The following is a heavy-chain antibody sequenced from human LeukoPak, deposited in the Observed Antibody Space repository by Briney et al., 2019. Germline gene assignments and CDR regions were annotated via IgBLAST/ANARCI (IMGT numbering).Heavy chain of an antibody. D-gene: IGHD2-2*01. V-gene: IGHV1-8*03. CDR2: MNPNSGNT. J-gene: IGHJ6*03. CDR1: GYTFTSYD. CDR3: ARGVVVVVPAARKRDYYYYYMDV. Sequence: ASVKVSCKASGYTFTSYDINWVRQATGQGLEWMGWMNPNSGNTGYAQKFQGRVTIIRNTSISTAYMELSSLRSEDTAVYYCARGVVVVVPAARKRDYYYYYMDVWGKGTRSPSP.